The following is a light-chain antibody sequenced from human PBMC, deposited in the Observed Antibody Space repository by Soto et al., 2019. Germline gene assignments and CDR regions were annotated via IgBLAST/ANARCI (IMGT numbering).Light chain of an antibody. CDR1: SSDVGAYNY. Sequence: QSVLTQPASVSGSPGQSITISCTGNSSDVGAYNYVSWYQQHPGKAPKLMIYEVSNRPSGVSDRFSGSRSGNTASLTISGLQAEDESDYYCISYTSSSTWVFGGGTQLTVL. CDR2: EVS. CDR3: ISYTSSSTWV. J-gene: IGLJ3*02. V-gene: IGLV2-14*01.